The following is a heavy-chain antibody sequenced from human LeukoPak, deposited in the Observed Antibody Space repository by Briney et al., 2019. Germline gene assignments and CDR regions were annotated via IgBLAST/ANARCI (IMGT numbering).Heavy chain of an antibody. CDR3: ARQYSSSSHYYYYGMDV. J-gene: IGHJ6*02. CDR2: IYPGDSDT. Sequence: GESPKISCKGSGYSFTSYWIGWVRQMPGKGLEWMGIIYPGDSDTRYSPSFQGQVTISADKSISTAYLQWSSLKASDTAMYYCARQYSSSSHYYYYGMDVWGQRTTVTVSS. V-gene: IGHV5-51*01. CDR1: GYSFTSYW. D-gene: IGHD6-6*01.